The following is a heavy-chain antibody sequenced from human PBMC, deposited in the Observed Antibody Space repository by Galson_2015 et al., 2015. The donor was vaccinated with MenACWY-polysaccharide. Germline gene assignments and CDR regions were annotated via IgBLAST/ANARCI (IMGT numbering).Heavy chain of an antibody. CDR2: ISSGSSTI. V-gene: IGHV3-48*01. J-gene: IGHJ4*02. CDR1: GFTFSSYT. Sequence: SLRLSCAASGFTFSSYTVNWVRQAPGTGLEWLSYISSGSSTIYYADSVKGRFTISRDNAKNSLYLQINSLRAEDTAVYYCARGRLDYPRQGTLVTVSS. CDR3: ARGRLDY.